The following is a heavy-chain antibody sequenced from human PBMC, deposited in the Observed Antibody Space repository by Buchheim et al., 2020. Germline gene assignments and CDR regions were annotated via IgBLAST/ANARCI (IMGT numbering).Heavy chain of an antibody. CDR2: ISSSGGST. V-gene: IGHV3-23*01. CDR1: GFTFTTYA. J-gene: IGHJ5*02. CDR3: AKDWTYYDFWSAYSGVSAGFDP. Sequence: EVQLLESGGGLVQPGGSLRLSCAASGFTFTTYAMSWVRQAPGKGLEWVSAISSSGGSTYYADSVRGRFTISRDNSKNTVSLQMNSLRAEDTAVYYCAKDWTYYDFWSAYSGVSAGFDPWGQGIL. D-gene: IGHD3-3*01.